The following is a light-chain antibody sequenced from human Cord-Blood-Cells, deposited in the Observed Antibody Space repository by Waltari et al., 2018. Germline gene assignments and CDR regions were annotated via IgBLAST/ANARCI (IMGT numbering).Light chain of an antibody. V-gene: IGKV4-1*01. J-gene: IGKJ1*01. CDR3: QQYYSTPPT. CDR1: ESVLYSSNNKNY. CDR2: WAS. Sequence: DIMITQSPDSPVVSLDERATIDCKNSESVLYSSNNKNYLAWYQQKPGQPPKLLIYWASTRESGVPDRFSGSGSGTDFTLTISSLQAEDVAVYYCQQYYSTPPTFGQGTKVEIK.